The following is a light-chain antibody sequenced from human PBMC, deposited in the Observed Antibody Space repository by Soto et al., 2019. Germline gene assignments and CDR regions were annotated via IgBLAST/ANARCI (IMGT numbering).Light chain of an antibody. CDR3: QQSYSTPVT. J-gene: IGKJ3*01. V-gene: IGKV1-39*01. CDR1: QSINNH. Sequence: DIQMTQSPSSLSASVGDRVTISCRASQSINNHLNWYQHKPGKAPDVLIYAAYTLQGGVPSRFSGSGSGTYFNLTISSLQPEDFATFYCQQSYSTPVTVGPGTKVDIK. CDR2: AAY.